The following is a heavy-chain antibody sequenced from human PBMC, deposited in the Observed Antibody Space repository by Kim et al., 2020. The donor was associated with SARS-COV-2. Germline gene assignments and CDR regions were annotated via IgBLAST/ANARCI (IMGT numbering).Heavy chain of an antibody. J-gene: IGHJ5*02. D-gene: IGHD7-27*01. V-gene: IGHV1-69*01. CDR2: FGTA. Sequence: FGTANSAQKVQGRVTITADESTSTAYMELSSLRSEDTAVYYWAKLGWFDPWGQGTLVTVSS. CDR3: AKLGWFDP.